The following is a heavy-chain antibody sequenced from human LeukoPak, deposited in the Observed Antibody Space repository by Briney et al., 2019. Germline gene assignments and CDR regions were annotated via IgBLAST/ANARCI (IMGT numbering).Heavy chain of an antibody. Sequence: GGSLRLSCAASGFTFSSYWTHWVRQAPGKGLVWVSRINSDGSSTSYADSVKGRFTISRDNAKNTLYLQMNSLRAEDTAVYYCARLGGYCSGGSCQIDYWGQGTLVTVSS. CDR1: GFTFSSYW. CDR2: INSDGSST. J-gene: IGHJ4*02. D-gene: IGHD2-15*01. V-gene: IGHV3-74*01. CDR3: ARLGGYCSGGSCQIDY.